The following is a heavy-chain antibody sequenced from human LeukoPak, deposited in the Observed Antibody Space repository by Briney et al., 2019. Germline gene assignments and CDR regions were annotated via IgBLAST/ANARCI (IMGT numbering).Heavy chain of an antibody. CDR2: IVVGRGHT. J-gene: IGHJ6*02. D-gene: IGHD6-19*01. CDR1: GFAFSNSA. Sequence: SVKVSCKASGFAFSNSAMQWVRQARGQRLEWIGWIVVGRGHTDYAQKFQERVTITRDLSTNTVYMEPSSLRAEDTAVYYCASDRGSGWYDVNHNYYYGMDVWGQGTTVTVSS. V-gene: IGHV1-58*02. CDR3: ASDRGSGWYDVNHNYYYGMDV.